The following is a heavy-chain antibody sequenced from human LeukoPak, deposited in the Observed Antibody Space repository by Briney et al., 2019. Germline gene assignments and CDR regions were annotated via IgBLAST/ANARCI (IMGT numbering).Heavy chain of an antibody. CDR2: INPHSGGT. J-gene: IGHJ4*02. V-gene: IGHV1-2*02. CDR3: TRDLGFLRRDFDY. CDR1: GYTFTSYY. D-gene: IGHD2/OR15-2a*01. Sequence: WASVKVSCKASGYTFTSYYIHWVRQAPGQGLEWMGWINPHSGGTEYAQKFQGRVTMTSDTSISTAYMEVNRLTSDDTAMYYCTRDLGFLRRDFDYWGQGTLVTVSS.